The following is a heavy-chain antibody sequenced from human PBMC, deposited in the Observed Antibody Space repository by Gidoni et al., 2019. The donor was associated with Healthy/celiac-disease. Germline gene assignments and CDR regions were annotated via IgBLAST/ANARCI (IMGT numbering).Heavy chain of an antibody. V-gene: IGHV2-70*15. CDR2: VDWDDDK. CDR1: GFSLSTSGMW. CDR3: ARIQAVTTGFDP. J-gene: IGHJ5*02. Sequence: QVTMRESGPALVKPTQTITLTCTLAGFSLSTSGMWVSWIRQPPGKALEWLARVDWDDDKYYSTSQKTRLTISKDTSKNQVVLTMTTMDPVDTATYYCARIQAVTTGFDPWGQGTLVTVSS. D-gene: IGHD4-17*01.